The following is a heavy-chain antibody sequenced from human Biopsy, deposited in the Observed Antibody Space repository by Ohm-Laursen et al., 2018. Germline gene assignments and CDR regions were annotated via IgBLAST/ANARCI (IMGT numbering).Heavy chain of an antibody. V-gene: IGHV4-59*12. CDR1: GGPIDSYY. Sequence: SETLSLTCTVSGGPIDSYYWSWIRQPPGKALEWIGYIYFTGRTSYNPSLKSRVTMSVNTSKKQSSLRLSSVTAADTAVYYCASAGYNPDWNFDLWGRGTRVTVSS. CDR2: IYFTGRT. D-gene: IGHD5-24*01. J-gene: IGHJ2*01. CDR3: ASAGYNPDWNFDL.